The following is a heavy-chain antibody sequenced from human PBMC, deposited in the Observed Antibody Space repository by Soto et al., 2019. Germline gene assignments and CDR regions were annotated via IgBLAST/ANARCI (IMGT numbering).Heavy chain of an antibody. V-gene: IGHV1-46*03. D-gene: IGHD6-13*01. CDR3: ARGLRYSSSWLTCDY. J-gene: IGHJ4*02. CDR1: GYTFTTYF. CDR2: INPSDGST. Sequence: QVQLVQSGAEVKKPGASVKVSCKASGYTFTTYFMHWVRQAPGQGLEWMGIINPSDGSTTYAQKFQGRVTMTRDTSTSTVYMELSSLRSEDTALYYCARGLRYSSSWLTCDYWGQVTLVTVSS.